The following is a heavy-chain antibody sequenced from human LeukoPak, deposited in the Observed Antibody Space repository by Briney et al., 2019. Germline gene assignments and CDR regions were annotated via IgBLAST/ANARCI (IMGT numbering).Heavy chain of an antibody. CDR2: SKTNTGGT. CDR1: GYSFTFNY. Sequence: ASVKVSFTASGYSFTFNYLYWSWNAPRQGHGWVWWSKTNTGGTFYAQKFQGRVTISRDTSISTAYMEVNRLTSDDTAVYYCTKHLQQLNHNYFDPWGQGTLVTAS. D-gene: IGHD6-13*01. V-gene: IGHV1-2*02. J-gene: IGHJ5*01. CDR3: TKHLQQLNHNYFDP.